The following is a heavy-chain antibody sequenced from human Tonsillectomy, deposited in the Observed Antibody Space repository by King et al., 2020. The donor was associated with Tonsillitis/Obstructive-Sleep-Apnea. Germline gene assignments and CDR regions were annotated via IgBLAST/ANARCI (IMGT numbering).Heavy chain of an antibody. CDR1: GYTFTYRY. D-gene: IGHD1-26*01. CDR2: ITPFNGNT. J-gene: IGHJ3*02. V-gene: IGHV1-45*02. Sequence: MQLVQSGAEVKKTGSSVKGSCKASGYTFTYRYLHWVRQAPGQALEWMGWITPFNGNTNYAQKFQDRVTITRDRSMSTTYMGLSSLRSEDTAMYYCARSRSGSPDDAFDIWGQGTMVTVSS. CDR3: ARSRSGSPDDAFDI.